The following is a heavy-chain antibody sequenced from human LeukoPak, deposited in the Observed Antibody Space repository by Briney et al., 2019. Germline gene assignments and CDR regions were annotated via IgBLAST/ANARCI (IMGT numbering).Heavy chain of an antibody. D-gene: IGHD6-19*01. V-gene: IGHV6-1*01. CDR1: GDSVSSNAAT. CDR2: TYYRSKWST. Sequence: SQTLSLTCALSGDSVSSNAATWNWIRQSPSGGLEWLGRTYYRSKWSTDYAVSVNSRLTISPDTSKNLFSLQLDSVTPEDTALYFCARARSALFDSWGQGTLVTVSS. J-gene: IGHJ4*02. CDR3: ARARSALFDS.